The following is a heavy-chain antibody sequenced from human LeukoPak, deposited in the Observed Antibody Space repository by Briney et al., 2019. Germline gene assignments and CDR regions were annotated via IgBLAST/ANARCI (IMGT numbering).Heavy chain of an antibody. V-gene: IGHV3-15*07. J-gene: IGHJ4*02. CDR1: GFTFSNAW. D-gene: IGHD3-3*01. CDR3: TTGGDFWSGYPDNFDF. CDR2: IKMKSDGGTT. Sequence: PGGSLRLSCAASGFTFSNAWINWVRQAPGKGLEWVGRIKMKSDGGTTDYAALVKGRFTISRDDSKNRLYLQMNSLKTEDTAVYYCTTGGDFWSGYPDNFDFWGRGTLVTVSS.